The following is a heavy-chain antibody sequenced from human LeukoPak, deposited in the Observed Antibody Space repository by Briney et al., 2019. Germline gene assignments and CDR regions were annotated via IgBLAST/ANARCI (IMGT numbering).Heavy chain of an antibody. J-gene: IGHJ5*02. D-gene: IGHD6-13*01. V-gene: IGHV4-59*01. CDR2: IYYSGST. CDR1: GGSISSYY. Sequence: KSSETLSLTCTVSGGSISSYYWSWIRQPPGKGLEWIGYIYYSGSTNYNPSLKSRVTISVDTSKNQFSLKLSSVTAADTAVYYCARYGIAAAGDWFDPWGQGTLVTVSS. CDR3: ARYGIAAAGDWFDP.